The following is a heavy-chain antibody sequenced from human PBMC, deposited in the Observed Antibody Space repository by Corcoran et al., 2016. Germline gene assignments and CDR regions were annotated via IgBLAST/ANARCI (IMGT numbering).Heavy chain of an antibody. CDR2: IYPGDSDT. V-gene: IGHV5-51*01. CDR3: ARCSSSGSSRDAFDI. D-gene: IGHD3-22*01. CDR1: GYNFTSYW. J-gene: IGHJ3*02. Sequence: EVQLVQSGAEVKKPGESLKISCKGSGYNFTSYWIGWVRQMPGKGLEWMGIIYPGDSDTRYSPSFQGQVTISADKSISTAYLQWSSLKASDTAMYYCARCSSSGSSRDAFDIWGQGTLVTVSS.